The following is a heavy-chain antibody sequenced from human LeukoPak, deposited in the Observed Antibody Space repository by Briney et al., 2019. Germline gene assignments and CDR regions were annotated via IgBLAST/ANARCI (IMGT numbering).Heavy chain of an antibody. CDR2: VFYSGTT. CDR3: ARRSRLYRHETTGYHDS. CDR1: GDYITTTNYY. V-gene: IGHV4-39*01. Sequence: PSETLSLTCNVSGDYITTTNYYWAWIRQPPGKGLEWIASVFYSGTTCYNPSLKSRVTISMDTSRKQISLRLTSVTATDTAKYYCARRSRLYRHETTGYHDSWGQGTLVTVSS. J-gene: IGHJ4*02. D-gene: IGHD3-9*01.